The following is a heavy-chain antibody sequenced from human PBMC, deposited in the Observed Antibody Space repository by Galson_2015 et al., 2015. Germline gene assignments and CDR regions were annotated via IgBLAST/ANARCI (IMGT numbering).Heavy chain of an antibody. CDR2: TYYRSKWYN. CDR3: ARVEYCSSTSCPNWFDP. D-gene: IGHD2-2*01. V-gene: IGHV6-1*01. Sequence: CAISGDSVSSNSAAWNWIRQSPSRGLEWLGRTYYRSKWYNDYAVSVKSRITINPDTSKNQFSLQLNSVTPEDTAVYYCARVEYCSSTSCPNWFDPWGQGTLVTVSS. J-gene: IGHJ5*02. CDR1: GDSVSSNSAA.